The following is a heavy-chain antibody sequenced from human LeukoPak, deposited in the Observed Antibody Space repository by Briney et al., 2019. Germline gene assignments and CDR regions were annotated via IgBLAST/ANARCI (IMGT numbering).Heavy chain of an antibody. CDR2: IYYSGST. Sequence: SETLSLTCTVSGGSISSGGYYWSWIRQHSGKGLEWIGYIYYSGSTYYNPSLKSRVTISVDTSKNQFSLKLSSVTAADTAVYYCARAHGSGYSSDAFDIWGQGTMVTVSS. CDR1: GGSISSGGYY. V-gene: IGHV4-31*03. D-gene: IGHD3-22*01. CDR3: ARAHGSGYSSDAFDI. J-gene: IGHJ3*02.